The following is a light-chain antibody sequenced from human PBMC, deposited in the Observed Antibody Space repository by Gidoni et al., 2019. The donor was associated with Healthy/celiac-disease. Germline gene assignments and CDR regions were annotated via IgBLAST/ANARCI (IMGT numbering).Light chain of an antibody. CDR1: QSVGSN. CDR3: QQYNNWPPYT. CDR2: GAS. Sequence: EIVMPPSPATLSVSPGERATLSCRASQSVGSNLAWYQQKPGQAPRLLIYGASTRATGIPARFSGSGSGTEFTLTISSLQSEDFAVYYCQQYNNWPPYTFGQGTKLEIK. J-gene: IGKJ2*01. V-gene: IGKV3-15*01.